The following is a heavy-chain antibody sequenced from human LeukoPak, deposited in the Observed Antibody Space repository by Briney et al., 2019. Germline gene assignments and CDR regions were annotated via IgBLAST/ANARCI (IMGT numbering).Heavy chain of an antibody. CDR2: INPNSGAT. CDR1: GYTFTGYY. J-gene: IGHJ4*02. CDR3: ARDQYCSGGSCYLF. Sequence: ASVKVSCKASGYTFTGYYMHWVRQAPGQGLEWMGWINPNSGATNYAQKFQGRVTMTRDTSISTAYMELSRLRSDDTAVYYCARDQYCSGGSCYLFWGQGTLVTVSS. D-gene: IGHD2-15*01. V-gene: IGHV1-2*02.